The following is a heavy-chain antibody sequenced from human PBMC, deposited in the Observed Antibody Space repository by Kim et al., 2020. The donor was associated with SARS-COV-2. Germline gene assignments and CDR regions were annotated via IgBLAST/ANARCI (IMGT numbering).Heavy chain of an antibody. V-gene: IGHV1-3*01. Sequence: QKLQGGATITRDTTASTAYMELSSLRSEDTAVYYCARASLFFGADYYGMDVWGQGTTVTVSS. D-gene: IGHD3-10*01. CDR3: ARASLFFGADYYGMDV. J-gene: IGHJ6*02.